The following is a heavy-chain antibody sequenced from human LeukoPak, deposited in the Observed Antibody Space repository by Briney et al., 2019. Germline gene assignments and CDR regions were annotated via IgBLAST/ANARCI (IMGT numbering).Heavy chain of an antibody. D-gene: IGHD3-10*01. CDR2: INHSGST. J-gene: IGHJ5*02. Sequence: SETLSLTCAVYGGSFSGYYWSWIRQPPGKGLEWIGEINHSGSTNYNPSLKSRVTISVGTSKNQFSLKLSSVTAADTAVYYCASGQAGSGSVSWGQGTLVTVSS. CDR1: GGSFSGYY. CDR3: ASGQAGSGSVS. V-gene: IGHV4-34*01.